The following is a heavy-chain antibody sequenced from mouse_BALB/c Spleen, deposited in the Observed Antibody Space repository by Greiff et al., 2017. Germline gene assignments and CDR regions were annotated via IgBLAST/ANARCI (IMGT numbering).Heavy chain of an antibody. CDR3: ARDPLDY. CDR1: GYSITSGYY. Sequence: EVQLVESGPGLVKPSQSLSLTCSVTGYSITSGYYWNWIRQFPGNKLEVIGYISYDGSNNYNPSLKNRISITRDTSKNQFFLKLNSVTTEDTATYYCARDPLDYWGQGTTLTVSS. CDR2: ISYDGSN. V-gene: IGHV3-6*01. J-gene: IGHJ2*01.